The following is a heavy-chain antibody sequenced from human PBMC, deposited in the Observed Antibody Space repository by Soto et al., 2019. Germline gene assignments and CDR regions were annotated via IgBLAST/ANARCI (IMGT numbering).Heavy chain of an antibody. J-gene: IGHJ3*02. CDR1: GGTFSSHT. D-gene: IGHD2-2*01. CDR3: ARDYLPEYCSSTSCYVFDI. V-gene: IGHV1-69*04. CDR2: IIPILGIA. Sequence: SVKVSCKASGGTFSSHTISRVRQAPGQGLEWMGRIIPILGIANYAQKFQGRVTITADKSTSTAYMELSSLRSEDTAVYYCARDYLPEYCSSTSCYVFDIWGQGTMVTVSS.